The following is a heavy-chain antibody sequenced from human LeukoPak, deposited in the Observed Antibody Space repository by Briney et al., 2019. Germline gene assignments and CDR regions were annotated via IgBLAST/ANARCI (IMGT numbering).Heavy chain of an antibody. Sequence: GGSLRLSCAASGFTFDDYAMHWVRQAPGKGLEWVSLISGDCGSTYYADSVKGRFTIYRDNSKNSLYLQMNSLRTEDTALYYCAKDRSLNVGATGGAFDYWGQGTLVTVSS. D-gene: IGHD1-26*01. CDR3: AKDRSLNVGATGGAFDY. V-gene: IGHV3-43*02. J-gene: IGHJ4*02. CDR2: ISGDCGST. CDR1: GFTFDDYA.